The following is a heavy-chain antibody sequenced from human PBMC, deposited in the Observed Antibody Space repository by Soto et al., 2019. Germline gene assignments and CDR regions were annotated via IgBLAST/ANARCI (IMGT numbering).Heavy chain of an antibody. CDR2: ISAYNGNT. V-gene: IGHV1-18*01. Sequence: ASVKVSCKASGYTFTSYGISWVRQAPGQGLEWMGWISAYNGNTNYAQKLQGRVTMTTDTSTSTAYMELRSLRSEDTAVYYCASPPSTSAEYYGMDVWGQGTTVTVS. D-gene: IGHD2-2*01. CDR3: ASPPSTSAEYYGMDV. J-gene: IGHJ6*02. CDR1: GYTFTSYG.